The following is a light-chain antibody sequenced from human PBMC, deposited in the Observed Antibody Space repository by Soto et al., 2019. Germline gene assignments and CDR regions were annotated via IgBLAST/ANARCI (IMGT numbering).Light chain of an antibody. J-gene: IGKJ1*01. CDR1: QSVSSNY. V-gene: IGKV3-20*01. CDR2: GVS. Sequence: EIVLTQSPGTLSLSPGERAXLSCRASQSVSSNYFAWYQQKPGQAPRLIIYGVSSRATGIPDRFSGSGSGTDCTLTISRLEPEDVAVYYCEQYGSSPRTFGQGTKVDIK. CDR3: EQYGSSPRT.